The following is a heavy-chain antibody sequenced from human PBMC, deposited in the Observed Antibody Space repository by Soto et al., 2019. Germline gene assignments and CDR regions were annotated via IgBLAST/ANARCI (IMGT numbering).Heavy chain of an antibody. J-gene: IGHJ3*02. CDR3: ARGTNWGTEAFDI. CDR2: IIPILGIA. D-gene: IGHD7-27*01. V-gene: IGHV1-69*02. CDR1: GGTFSSYT. Sequence: ASVKVSCKASGGTFSSYTISWVRQAPGQGLEWMGRIIPILGIANYAQKFQGRVTITADKYTSTAYMELSSLRSEDTTVYCFARGTNWGTEAFDIWGQGTMVTVSS.